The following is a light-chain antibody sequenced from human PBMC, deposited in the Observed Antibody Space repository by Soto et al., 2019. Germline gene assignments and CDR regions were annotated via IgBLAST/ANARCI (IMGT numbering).Light chain of an antibody. CDR2: AAS. V-gene: IGKV1-12*01. CDR3: QQGNSFPLT. J-gene: IGKJ4*01. Sequence: DIQMTQSPSSVSASVGDRVTITCRASQDISSWLAWFQQKPGQAPKLLIYAASSLHIGVPSRFSGSGSGTDFTLTINSLQPEDVATYYCQQGNSFPLTFGGGTKVEIK. CDR1: QDISSW.